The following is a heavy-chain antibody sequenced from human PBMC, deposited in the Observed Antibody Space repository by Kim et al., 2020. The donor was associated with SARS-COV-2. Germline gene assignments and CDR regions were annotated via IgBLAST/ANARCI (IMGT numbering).Heavy chain of an antibody. CDR2: INSDGSSI. Sequence: GGSLRLSCAASGLTFSNYWMYWVCQVPGMGLVWVSRINSDGSSISYADSVKGRFTISRDNTKNTMFLQMNRLRAEDTAVYYCALFYGSGTYRNSYYFD. V-gene: IGHV3-74*01. D-gene: IGHD3-10*01. CDR3: ALFYGSGTYRNSYYFD. J-gene: IGHJ4*01. CDR1: GLTFSNYW.